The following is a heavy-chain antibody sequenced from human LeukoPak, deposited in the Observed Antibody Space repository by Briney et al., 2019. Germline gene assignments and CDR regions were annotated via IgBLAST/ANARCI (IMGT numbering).Heavy chain of an antibody. Sequence: SETLSLTCTVSGGSISSGGYYWTWIRQYPGKGLEWIGYIYYSGSTHYNPSLKSRVTISLDTSKNQFSLKLSSVTAADTAVYYCARVPSREVTTDRSYFDYWGQGTLVTVSS. J-gene: IGHJ4*02. CDR2: IYYSGST. CDR3: ARVPSREVTTDRSYFDY. D-gene: IGHD4-11*01. V-gene: IGHV4-31*03. CDR1: GGSISSGGYY.